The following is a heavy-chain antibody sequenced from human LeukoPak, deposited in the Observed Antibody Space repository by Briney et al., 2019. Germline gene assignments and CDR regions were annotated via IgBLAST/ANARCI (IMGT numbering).Heavy chain of an antibody. CDR1: GGTFSSYA. CDR3: ARGGLYCSGGSCLRFDP. V-gene: IGHV1-69*01. J-gene: IGHJ5*02. Sequence: GASVKVSCKASGGTFSSYAISWVRQAPGHGLEWMGGIIPIFSTANYAQKFQGRVTITADESTSTAYMELSSLRSEDTAVYYCARGGLYCSGGSCLRFDPWGQGTLVTVSS. CDR2: IIPIFSTA. D-gene: IGHD2-15*01.